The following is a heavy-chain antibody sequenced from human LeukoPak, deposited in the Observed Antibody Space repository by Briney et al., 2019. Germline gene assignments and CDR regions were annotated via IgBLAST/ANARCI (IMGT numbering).Heavy chain of an antibody. CDR1: GGSISSSNW. J-gene: IGHJ3*02. V-gene: IGHV4-4*02. D-gene: IGHD3-9*01. CDR2: IYHSGST. CDR3: AREGFDWQSGAFDI. Sequence: NPSGTLSLTCAVSGGSISSSNWWSWVRQPPGKGLEWIGEIYHSGSTNYNPSLKSRVTISVDKSKNQFSLKLSSVTAADTAVYYCAREGFDWQSGAFDIWGQGTMVTVSS.